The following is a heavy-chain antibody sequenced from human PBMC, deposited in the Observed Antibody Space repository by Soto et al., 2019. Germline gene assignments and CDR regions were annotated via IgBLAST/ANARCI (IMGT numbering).Heavy chain of an antibody. CDR2: ISPYKGNT. V-gene: IGHV1-18*01. J-gene: IGHJ4*02. CDR1: GYTFTGYG. CDR3: ARDLDGSGSYYTDY. D-gene: IGHD3-10*01. Sequence: VSCKASGYTFTGYGFSWVRQAPGQGLEWMGWISPYKGNTKYAQKFQDRVTMTTDTFTSTAYMELRSLRYEDTAAYYCARDLDGSGSYYTDYWAQGTLVTVSS.